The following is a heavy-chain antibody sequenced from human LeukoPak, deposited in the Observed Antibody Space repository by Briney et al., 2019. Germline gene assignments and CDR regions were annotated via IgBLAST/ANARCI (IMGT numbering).Heavy chain of an antibody. J-gene: IGHJ5*02. CDR1: GYTFTSYY. D-gene: IGHD2-2*02. CDR3: ARDGLSYTNPNNWFDP. V-gene: IGHV1-46*01. CDR2: INPSGGST. Sequence: ASVKVSCKASGYTFTSYYMHWVRQAPGQGLEWMGIINPSGGSTSYAQKFQGRVTMTRDTSTDTAYMELRSLRSDDTAVYYCARDGLSYTNPNNWFDPWGQGTLVTVSS.